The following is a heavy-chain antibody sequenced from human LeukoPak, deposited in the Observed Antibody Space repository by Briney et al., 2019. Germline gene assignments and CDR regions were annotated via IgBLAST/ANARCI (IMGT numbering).Heavy chain of an antibody. J-gene: IGHJ4*02. CDR2: ISSTGNYI. D-gene: IGHD1-1*01. Sequence: PGGSLRLSCAVSGFTFSSYSMNWVRQAPGKGLEWVSSISSTGNYIYYADSVKGRFTISRDNARNSLFLQMNSLRAEDTAVYYCARLYWNGVWRDWGQGTLVTVSS. V-gene: IGHV3-21*01. CDR3: ARLYWNGVWRD. CDR1: GFTFSSYS.